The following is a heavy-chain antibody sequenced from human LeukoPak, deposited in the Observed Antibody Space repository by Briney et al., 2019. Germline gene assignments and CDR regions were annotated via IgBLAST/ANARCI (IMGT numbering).Heavy chain of an antibody. J-gene: IGHJ6*02. D-gene: IGHD2-2*01. CDR1: GGTFSSYA. V-gene: IGHV1-69*13. CDR2: IIPIFGTA. CDR3: AREEVRVPAAIYYYYYGMDV. Sequence: SVKVSCKASGGTFSSYAISWVRQAPGQGLEWMGGIIPIFGTANYAQKFQGRVTITADESTSTAYMELSSLRSEDTAVYYCAREEVRVPAAIYYYYYGMDVWGQGTTVTVSS.